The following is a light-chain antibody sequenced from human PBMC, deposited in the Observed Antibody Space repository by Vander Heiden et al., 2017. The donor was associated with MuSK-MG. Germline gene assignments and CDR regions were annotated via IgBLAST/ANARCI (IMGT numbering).Light chain of an antibody. Sequence: DIQMTQSPSTLSASVGDRVTITCRASQSISSWLAWYQQKPGKAPKLLIYDASSLESGVPSRFSGSGSGTEFTLTISSLQPDDFATYYCQQDNSSPVTFGQGTKMDIK. V-gene: IGKV1-5*01. CDR1: QSISSW. J-gene: IGKJ2*01. CDR2: DAS. CDR3: QQDNSSPVT.